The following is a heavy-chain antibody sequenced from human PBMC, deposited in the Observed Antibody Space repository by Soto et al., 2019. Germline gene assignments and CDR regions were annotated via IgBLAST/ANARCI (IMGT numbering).Heavy chain of an antibody. CDR2: ISSSSTYI. Sequence: EVQLVESGGGLVKPGGSLRLSCAASGFTFSTYIMNWVRQAPGKGLEWVSSISSSSTYIYYADSVKGRFTISRDNAKNSLYLLVNSLRAEDTAVYYCARDQCSGGSCYSQAFEIWGQGTMVTVSS. J-gene: IGHJ3*02. CDR1: GFTFSTYI. V-gene: IGHV3-21*01. D-gene: IGHD2-15*01. CDR3: ARDQCSGGSCYSQAFEI.